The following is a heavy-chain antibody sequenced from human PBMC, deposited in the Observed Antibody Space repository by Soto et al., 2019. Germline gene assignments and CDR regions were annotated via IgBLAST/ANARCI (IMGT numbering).Heavy chain of an antibody. V-gene: IGHV3-49*04. CDR3: TRVLRYFDWLLPAYLDY. J-gene: IGHJ4*02. Sequence: EVQLVESGGGLVQPGRSLRLSCIVSGFTFGDYGMSWVRQTPGKGLEWVGFIRSKTHGGTTEYAASVKGRFTISRDDSKGIAYLQMNSLQTEDTAVYYCTRVLRYFDWLLPAYLDYWGQGTLVTVSS. D-gene: IGHD3-9*01. CDR2: IRSKTHGGTT. CDR1: GFTFGDYG.